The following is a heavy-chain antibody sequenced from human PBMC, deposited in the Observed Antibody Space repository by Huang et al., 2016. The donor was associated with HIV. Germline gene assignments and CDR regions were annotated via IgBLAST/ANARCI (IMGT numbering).Heavy chain of an antibody. CDR2: ISSRDNSI. V-gene: IGHV3-11*01. Sequence: QVQLVESGGGLVKPGGSLRLSCAASGFTFSDYYMSWIRQTRGKGLGWMSNISSRDNSIYYADAVKGRFTISRDDAKNSLYLQMNSLRADDTAVYYCARRSAFYRLDYWGQGTLVTVSS. D-gene: IGHD3-10*01. J-gene: IGHJ4*02. CDR3: ARRSAFYRLDY. CDR1: GFTFSDYY.